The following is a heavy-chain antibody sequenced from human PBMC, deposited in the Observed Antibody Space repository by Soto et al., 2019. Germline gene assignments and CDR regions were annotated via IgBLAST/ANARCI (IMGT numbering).Heavy chain of an antibody. V-gene: IGHV3-23*01. J-gene: IGHJ6*02. CDR2: ITGSGGST. CDR1: GFTFSSYA. CDR3: AKDLYYDILTGYYYGMDV. Sequence: EVQLLESGGGLVQPGGSLRLSCAASGFTFSSYAMSWVRQAPGKGLEWVSAITGSGGSTYYADSVKGRFTISRDNSKNTLYLQKNSLRAEDTAVYYCAKDLYYDILTGYYYGMDVWGQGTTVTVSS. D-gene: IGHD3-9*01.